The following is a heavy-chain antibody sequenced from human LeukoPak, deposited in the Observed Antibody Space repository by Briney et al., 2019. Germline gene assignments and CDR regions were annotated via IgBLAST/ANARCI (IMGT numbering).Heavy chain of an antibody. V-gene: IGHV3-72*01. CDR1: GFTFSVYY. CDR3: SRSSNHYSFD. J-gene: IGHJ4*02. CDR2: IKTKVDSYTT. Sequence: GGSLRLSCAASGFTFSVYYMDWVRQAPGKGLEWVGRIKTKVDSYTTEYAASVKDRFTISRDDTENSLYLQMNSLKTDDTAVYYCSRSSNHYSFDWGQGTLVTVSS. D-gene: IGHD4-11*01.